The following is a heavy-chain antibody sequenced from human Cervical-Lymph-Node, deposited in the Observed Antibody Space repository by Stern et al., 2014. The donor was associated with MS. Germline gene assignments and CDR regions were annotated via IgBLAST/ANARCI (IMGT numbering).Heavy chain of an antibody. Sequence: QLQLQESGPGLVKPSQTLSLTCTVSGGSISSGSYYWSWIRQPAGKGLEWIGRIYTSGSTNYNPSLKSRVTISVDTSKHQVSLKRSSVTAADTAVYYCARVGATTGYYYYGMDVWGQGTTVTVSS. V-gene: IGHV4-61*02. CDR2: IYTSGST. D-gene: IGHD1-26*01. CDR3: ARVGATTGYYYYGMDV. CDR1: GGSISSGSYY. J-gene: IGHJ6*02.